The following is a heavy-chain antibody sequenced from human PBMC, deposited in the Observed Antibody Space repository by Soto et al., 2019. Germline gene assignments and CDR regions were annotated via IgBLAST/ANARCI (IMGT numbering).Heavy chain of an antibody. J-gene: IGHJ5*02. Sequence: QVQLRESGPGPVKPSGTLSLSCTVSGGSIISTNWWTWVRQSPGKGLEWIGEIYHTGSTTYNPSLRGRVTMSVDKSNNQFSLKLRYVTAADTAMYYCATLPPRIELAVLPIPTWGQGTLVTVSA. V-gene: IGHV4-4*02. CDR2: IYHTGST. CDR3: ATLPPRIELAVLPIPT. D-gene: IGHD2-8*02. CDR1: GGSIISTNW.